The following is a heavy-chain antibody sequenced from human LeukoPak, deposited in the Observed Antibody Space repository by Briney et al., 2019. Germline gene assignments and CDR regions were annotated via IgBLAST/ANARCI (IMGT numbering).Heavy chain of an antibody. D-gene: IGHD3-16*02. CDR2: IKQDGSEK. V-gene: IGHV3-7*01. Sequence: GGSLRLSCAASGFTFSSYWMSWVRQAPGKGLEWVANIKQDGSEKYYVDSVKGRFTISRDNAKNSLYLQMNSLRAEDTAVYYCARGGIRADYVWGSYPDIDYWGQGTLVTVSS. CDR1: GFTFSSYW. J-gene: IGHJ4*02. CDR3: ARGGIRADYVWGSYPDIDY.